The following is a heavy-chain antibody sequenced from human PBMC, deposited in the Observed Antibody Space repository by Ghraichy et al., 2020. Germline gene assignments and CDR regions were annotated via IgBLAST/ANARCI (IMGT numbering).Heavy chain of an antibody. CDR2: IFYGVSP. CDR3: AQDETAAVEGHGLDV. V-gene: IGHV4-59*11. Sequence: SETLSLTCHVSGVSIRSHYWTWVRQPPGKGLEWIGTIFYGVSPYYSPSLQSRVTISLDRSANQVSLRLTSVTAADSAVYYCAQDETAAVEGHGLDVWGQGTTVSVSS. CDR1: GVSIRSHY. D-gene: IGHD5-18*01. J-gene: IGHJ6*02.